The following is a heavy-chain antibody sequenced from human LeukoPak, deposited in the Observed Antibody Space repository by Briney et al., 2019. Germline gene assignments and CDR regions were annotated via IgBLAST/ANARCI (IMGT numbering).Heavy chain of an antibody. CDR3: ARATGTTFSYFDS. J-gene: IGHJ4*02. Sequence: PGGSLRLSCAASGFTFSSYAMTWVRQAPGKGLEWVSFIYSAGNTYYADSVKGRFTISRDNSKNTLFLQMNSLRAEDTAVYYCARATGTTFSYFDSWGQGTLVTVSS. V-gene: IGHV3-66*01. CDR2: IYSAGNT. CDR1: GFTFSSYA. D-gene: IGHD1-7*01.